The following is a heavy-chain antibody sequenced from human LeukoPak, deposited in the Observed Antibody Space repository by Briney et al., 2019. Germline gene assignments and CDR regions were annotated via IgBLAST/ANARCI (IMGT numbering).Heavy chain of an antibody. CDR2: IYTSGST. Sequence: TSETLSLTCAVYGGSFSGYYWSWIRQPAGKGLEWIGRIYTSGSTNYNPSLKSRVTMSVDTSKNQFSLKLSSVTAADTAVYYCANTAAGSEFDYWGQGTLVTVSS. V-gene: IGHV4-59*10. J-gene: IGHJ4*02. CDR1: GGSFSGYY. CDR3: ANTAAGSEFDY. D-gene: IGHD6-13*01.